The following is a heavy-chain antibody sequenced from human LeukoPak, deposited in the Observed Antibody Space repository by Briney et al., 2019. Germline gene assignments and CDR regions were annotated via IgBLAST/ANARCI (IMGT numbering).Heavy chain of an antibody. V-gene: IGHV3-30-3*01. Sequence: GSLRLSCAASGFTFSSYAMHWVRQAPGKGLEWVAVTSYDGSNKYYADSVKGRFTISRDNSKNTLYLQMNSLRAEDTAVYYCARDPAAGTFDYWGQGTLVTVSS. CDR2: TSYDGSNK. D-gene: IGHD6-13*01. CDR3: ARDPAAGTFDY. J-gene: IGHJ4*02. CDR1: GFTFSSYA.